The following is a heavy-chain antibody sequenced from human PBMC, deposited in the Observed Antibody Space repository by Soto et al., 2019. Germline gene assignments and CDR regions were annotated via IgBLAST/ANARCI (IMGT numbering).Heavy chain of an antibody. J-gene: IGHJ4*02. CDR1: GITFRNYG. Sequence: QEQLVESGGGVVQPGTSLRLSCAASGITFRNYGMHWVRQAPGKGLEWVAVIWYDGTTKFYPDSVKGRFTISRDNSKNTLYLQMSSLRAGDTAVYYCATVANYYGSGFWGQGTLVTVSS. D-gene: IGHD3-10*01. CDR2: IWYDGTTK. CDR3: ATVANYYGSGF. V-gene: IGHV3-33*01.